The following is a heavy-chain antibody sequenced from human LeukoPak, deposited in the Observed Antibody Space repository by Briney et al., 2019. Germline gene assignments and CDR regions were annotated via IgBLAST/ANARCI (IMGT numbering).Heavy chain of an antibody. V-gene: IGHV3-48*02. Sequence: GGSLRLSCAASGFTVSSNYMSWVRQAPGKGLEWVSYISSGSSTIYYADSVKGRFTISRDNAKNSLYLQMNSLSDEDTAVYYCARMLERYFDYWGQGTLVTVSS. D-gene: IGHD1-1*01. J-gene: IGHJ4*02. CDR1: GFTVSSNY. CDR3: ARMLERYFDY. CDR2: ISSGSSTI.